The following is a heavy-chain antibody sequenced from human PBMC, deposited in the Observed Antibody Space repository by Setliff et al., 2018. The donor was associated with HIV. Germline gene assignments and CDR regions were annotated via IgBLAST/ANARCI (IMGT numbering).Heavy chain of an antibody. Sequence: GGSLRLSCAGSGFTLSSYATHWVRQAPGKGLQCVAVMSDDGRNKLYFDSVKGRFTISRDISNNTVYLQMDGLKIEDTAVYYCATSRLWLGEPPSYWGQGARVTVSS. CDR1: GFTLSSYA. V-gene: IGHV3-30*04. CDR2: MSDDGRNK. D-gene: IGHD3-10*01. J-gene: IGHJ4*02. CDR3: ATSRLWLGEPPSY.